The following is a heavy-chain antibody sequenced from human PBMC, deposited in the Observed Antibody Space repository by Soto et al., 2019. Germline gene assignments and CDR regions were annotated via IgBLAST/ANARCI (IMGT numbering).Heavy chain of an antibody. CDR3: ARSRYVATRHSHFDS. CDR2: TXTXXXDX. CDR1: GYRFSTYG. V-gene: IGHV1-18*04. Sequence: ASVKVSCNASGYRFSTYGVNLVRQAPGQGLEWLGXTXTXXXDXHXAXTXXXXGTCTTDTATSPAYTEPRRRISDHTAVYFCARSRYVATRHSHFDSWGHGTQVTVSS. J-gene: IGHJ4*01. D-gene: IGHD6-6*01.